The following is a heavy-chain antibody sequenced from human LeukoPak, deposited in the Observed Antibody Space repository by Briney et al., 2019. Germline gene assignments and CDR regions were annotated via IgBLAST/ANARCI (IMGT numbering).Heavy chain of an antibody. V-gene: IGHV3-30*03. CDR2: ISYDGTNK. J-gene: IGHJ4*02. CDR1: GFTFSNYD. Sequence: GGSLRLSCAASGFTFSNYDMHWVRQAPGKGLEWVAVISYDGTNKYYADSVKGRFTISRDNSKNTLHLQMNSLRAEDTAVYYCARDLDILTGSSFDYWGQGTLVTVSS. CDR3: ARDLDILTGSSFDY. D-gene: IGHD3-9*01.